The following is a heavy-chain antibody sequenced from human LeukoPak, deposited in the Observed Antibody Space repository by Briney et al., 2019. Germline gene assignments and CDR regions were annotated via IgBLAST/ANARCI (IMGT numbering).Heavy chain of an antibody. D-gene: IGHD6-13*01. V-gene: IGHV3-23*01. CDR1: GFTFSSYG. CDR3: ARGGYSSSLLFDP. CDR2: ISGSGGST. Sequence: GGSLRLSCAASGFTFSSYGMSWVRQAPGKGLEWVSAISGSGGSTYYADSVKGRFTISRDNSKNTLYLQMNSLRAEDTAVYYCARGGYSSSLLFDPWGQGTLVTVSS. J-gene: IGHJ5*02.